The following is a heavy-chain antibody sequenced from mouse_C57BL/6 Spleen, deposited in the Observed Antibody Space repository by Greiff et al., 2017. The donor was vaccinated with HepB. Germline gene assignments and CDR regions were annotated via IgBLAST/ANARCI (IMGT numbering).Heavy chain of an antibody. CDR3: ASLYYYGSSLYAMDY. CDR1: GITFTDYY. Sequence: EVKVEESGGGLVQPGGSLSLSCAASGITFTDYYMSWVRQPPGKALEWLGFIRNKANGYTTEYSASVKGRFTISRDNSQSILYLQMNALRAEDSATYYCASLYYYGSSLYAMDYWGQGTSVTVSS. J-gene: IGHJ4*01. D-gene: IGHD1-1*01. CDR2: IRNKANGYTT. V-gene: IGHV7-3*01.